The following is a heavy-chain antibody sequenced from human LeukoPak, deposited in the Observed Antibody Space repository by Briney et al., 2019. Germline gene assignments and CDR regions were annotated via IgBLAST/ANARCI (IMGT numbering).Heavy chain of an antibody. V-gene: IGHV5-51*01. CDR1: GYSFTNYW. CDR3: ARLAPRMVGAWIDY. CDR2: IYPGDSDT. J-gene: IGHJ4*02. D-gene: IGHD1-26*01. Sequence: GESLKISCKGSGYSFTNYWIGWVRQMPGKGLEWVGTIYPGDSDTRYSPSFQGQVTISADKSITTAYLQWSSLKASDTAMYYCARLAPRMVGAWIDYWGQGTLVTVSS.